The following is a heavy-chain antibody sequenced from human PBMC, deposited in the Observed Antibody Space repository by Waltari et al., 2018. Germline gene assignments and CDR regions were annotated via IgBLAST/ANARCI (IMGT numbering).Heavy chain of an antibody. D-gene: IGHD3-3*01. J-gene: IGHJ5*02. CDR3: AREVRSRKNWFDP. V-gene: IGHV4-30-4*01. CDR2: IYYSGST. CDR1: GGSISSGDYY. Sequence: QVQLQESGPGLVKPSQTLSLTCTVSGGSISSGDYYWSWIRQPPGKGLEWIGYIYYSGSTYSNPALKSRVTISVDTSKNQFSLKLSSVTAADTAVYYCAREVRSRKNWFDPWGQGTLVTVSS.